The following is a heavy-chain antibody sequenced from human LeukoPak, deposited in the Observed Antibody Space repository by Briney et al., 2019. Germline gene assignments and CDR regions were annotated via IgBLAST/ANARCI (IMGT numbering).Heavy chain of an antibody. V-gene: IGHV1-2*02. CDR1: GYTFTGYY. D-gene: IGHD3-22*01. CDR3: ARETARDGYWGRRVWYFDL. Sequence: ASVKVSCKASGYTFTGYYIHWVRQAPGQGLEWMGWIKPNSGDTNYAQKFQGRVTMTRDTSISTAYMELSRLRSDDTAVYYCARETARDGYWGRRVWYFDLWGRGTLVTVSS. CDR2: IKPNSGDT. J-gene: IGHJ2*01.